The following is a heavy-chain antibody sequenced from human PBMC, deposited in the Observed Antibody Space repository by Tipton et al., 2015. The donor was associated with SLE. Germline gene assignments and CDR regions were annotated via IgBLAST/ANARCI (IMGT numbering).Heavy chain of an antibody. CDR1: GFTFSSYW. J-gene: IGHJ3*02. D-gene: IGHD4-17*01. V-gene: IGHV3-74*01. CDR2: INEDGSGT. Sequence: SLRLSCAASGFTFSSYWMHWVRQAPGKGLVWVARINEDGSGTSYADFVKGRFTFSRDNAKNTLYLQMNSLRAEDTAVYYCAKSLRYSRGNDAFDIWGQATMVFVSS. CDR3: AKSLRYSRGNDAFDI.